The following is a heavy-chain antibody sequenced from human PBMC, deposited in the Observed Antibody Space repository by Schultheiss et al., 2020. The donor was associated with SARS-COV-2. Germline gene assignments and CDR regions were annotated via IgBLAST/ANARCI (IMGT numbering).Heavy chain of an antibody. CDR2: IYHSGST. V-gene: IGHV4-4*02. CDR1: GFTFSNAW. D-gene: IGHD6-19*01. Sequence: GSLRLSCTASGFTFSNAWMSWVRQAPGKGLEWIGEIYHSGSTNYNPSLKSRVTISVDKSKNQFSLKLSSVTAADTAVYYCARSVERSGWAGGNYWGQGTLVTVSS. CDR3: ARSVERSGWAGGNY. J-gene: IGHJ4*02.